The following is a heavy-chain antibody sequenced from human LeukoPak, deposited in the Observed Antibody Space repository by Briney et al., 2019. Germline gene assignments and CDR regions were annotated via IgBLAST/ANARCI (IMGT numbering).Heavy chain of an antibody. CDR3: ARDGSAGSGYFDY. V-gene: IGHV3-48*03. CDR1: GFTFSTYE. CDR2: ISSSGSTI. D-gene: IGHD3-22*01. Sequence: PGGSLRLSCAASGFTFSTYEMNWVRQAPGKGLEWVSYISSSGSTIYYADSVKGRFTISRDNAKNSPYLQVNSLRAEDTAVYYCARDGSAGSGYFDYWGQGTLVTVSS. J-gene: IGHJ4*02.